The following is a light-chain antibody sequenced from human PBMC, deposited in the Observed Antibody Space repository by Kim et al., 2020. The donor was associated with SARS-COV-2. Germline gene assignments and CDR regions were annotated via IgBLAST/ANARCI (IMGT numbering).Light chain of an antibody. CDR2: DAS. CDR3: NSYTASSTFV. Sequence: QSALTQPASVSGSPGQSITISCTGANGDVGGFNYVSWYQQHPGRAPILVIFDASKRPSGISNRFSGSKSGNTASLTISGLQTEDEADYYCNSYTASSTFVFGTGTKVTVL. V-gene: IGLV2-14*03. J-gene: IGLJ1*01. CDR1: NGDVGGFNY.